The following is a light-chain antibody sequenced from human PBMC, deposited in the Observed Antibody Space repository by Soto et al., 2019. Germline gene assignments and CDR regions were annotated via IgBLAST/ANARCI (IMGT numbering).Light chain of an antibody. J-gene: IGLJ1*01. CDR1: SSNLGFTT. CDR2: SHT. CDR3: AAWDDSINGCV. Sequence: QTVLTRPLSASWTPGQRVTISCSGSSSNLGFTTVICSQPHPGTAPKLLIYSHTPSPSGLPDRFSGSKAGTSASLTIIGLQSEDEADYYCAAWDDSINGCVFGTGTKVTVL. V-gene: IGLV1-44*01.